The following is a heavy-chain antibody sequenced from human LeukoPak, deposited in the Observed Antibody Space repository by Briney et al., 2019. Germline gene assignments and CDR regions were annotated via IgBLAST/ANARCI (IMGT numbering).Heavy chain of an antibody. D-gene: IGHD3-10*01. Sequence: ASVKVSCKASGYTFTSYDIHWVRQATGQGLEWMGRMNPNRGNTGYAQKFQGRVTMTRNTSISTAYMELSSLRSEDTAVYYCASGGVWFEELSAPLDDYWGQGTLVTVSS. CDR3: ASGGVWFEELSAPLDDY. CDR2: MNPNRGNT. CDR1: GYTFTSYD. J-gene: IGHJ4*02. V-gene: IGHV1-8*01.